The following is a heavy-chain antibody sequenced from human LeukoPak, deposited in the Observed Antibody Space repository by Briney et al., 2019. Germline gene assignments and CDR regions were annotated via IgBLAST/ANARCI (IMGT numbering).Heavy chain of an antibody. V-gene: IGHV4-4*07. D-gene: IGHD4-17*01. CDR3: ASGYGDNPVDY. J-gene: IGHJ4*02. CDR1: GGSISGYY. CDR2: IYSSGTT. Sequence: SETLSLTCTVSGGSISGYYWNWIRQPAGKGLEWLGRIYSSGTTNYNASLKSRVTMSVDTSKKVFSLEVTSVPGADSAVYYCASGYGDNPVDYWGQGTLVTVSS.